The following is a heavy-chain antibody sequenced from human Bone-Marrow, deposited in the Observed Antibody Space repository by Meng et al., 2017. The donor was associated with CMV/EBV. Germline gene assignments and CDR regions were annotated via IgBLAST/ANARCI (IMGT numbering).Heavy chain of an antibody. CDR3: ARDFHPGLDSSSSGSWFDP. J-gene: IGHJ5*02. Sequence: LSLTCAASGFTFSSYAMHWVRQAPGKGLEWVAVISYDGSNKYYADSVKGRFTISRDNSKNTLYLQMNSLRAEDTAVYYCARDFHPGLDSSSSGSWFDPWGQGTLVTVSS. CDR2: ISYDGSNK. D-gene: IGHD6-6*01. CDR1: GFTFSSYA. V-gene: IGHV3-30-3*01.